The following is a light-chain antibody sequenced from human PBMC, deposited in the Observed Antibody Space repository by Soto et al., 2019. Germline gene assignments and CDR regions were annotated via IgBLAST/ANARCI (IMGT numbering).Light chain of an antibody. Sequence: EIVLTQSPATLSLSPGERATLSCRASPSVSNYLAWYQQKPGQAPRLLIYGASNRATGIPDRFSGSGSGTDFTLTISRLEPEDFAFYYCQHYGRSPLTLGPGTKVDIK. CDR2: GAS. V-gene: IGKV3-20*01. CDR1: PSVSNY. J-gene: IGKJ3*01. CDR3: QHYGRSPLT.